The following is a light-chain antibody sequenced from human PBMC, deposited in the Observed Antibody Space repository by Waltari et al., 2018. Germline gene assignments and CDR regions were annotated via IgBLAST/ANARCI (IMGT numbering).Light chain of an antibody. CDR3: QHYVRLPVT. CDR2: GAS. CDR1: QSVGRS. Sequence: EIVLTHSPGTLSLSPGERATLTCWASQSVGRSLAWYQQKRGQAHRLLIYGASTRATGVPDRFSGSGSGTDFSLTISRLEPEDFAVYYCQHYVRLPVTFGQGTKVEI. J-gene: IGKJ1*01. V-gene: IGKV3-20*01.